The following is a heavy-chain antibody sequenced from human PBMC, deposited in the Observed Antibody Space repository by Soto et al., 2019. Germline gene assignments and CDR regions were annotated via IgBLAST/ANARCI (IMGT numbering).Heavy chain of an antibody. CDR2: MSGSDGST. Sequence: GGSLRLSCAASGFTFSNYVMSWVRQAPGKGLEWVSAMSGSDGSTYYADSVKGRFTISRDNSKNTLYLQMNSLRAEDTAVYYCAKEHTSAFAVHYMDVWGKGTTVTVSS. CDR1: GFTFSNYV. D-gene: IGHD3-10*02. J-gene: IGHJ6*03. V-gene: IGHV3-23*01. CDR3: AKEHTSAFAVHYMDV.